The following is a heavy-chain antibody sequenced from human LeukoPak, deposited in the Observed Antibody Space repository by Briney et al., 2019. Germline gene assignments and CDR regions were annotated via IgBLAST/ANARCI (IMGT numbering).Heavy chain of an antibody. V-gene: IGHV3-48*03. CDR2: ISSSGSTI. CDR3: ARAGSSGSYLDY. Sequence: GGSLRLSCAASGFTFSSYEMNWVRQAPGKGLEWVSYISSSGSTIYYADSVKGRFTISRDNAKNSLYLQMNSLRAEDTAVYYCARAGSSGSYLDYWGQGTLVTVSS. J-gene: IGHJ4*02. CDR1: GFTFSSYE. D-gene: IGHD3-10*01.